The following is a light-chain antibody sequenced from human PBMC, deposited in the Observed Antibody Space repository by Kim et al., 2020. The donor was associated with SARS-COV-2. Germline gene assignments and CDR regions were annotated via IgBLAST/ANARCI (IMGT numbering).Light chain of an antibody. CDR1: QSLLYSPNNKNY. CDR3: QQYYTVPWT. CDR2: GAS. J-gene: IGKJ1*01. Sequence: ATVNCKSSQSLLYSPNNKNYLAWYQHKVGQPPKLLMYGASTRESGVPDRFSGSGSGTDFTLTIISLQPEDVAVYYCQQYYTVPWTFGPGTKVDIK. V-gene: IGKV4-1*01.